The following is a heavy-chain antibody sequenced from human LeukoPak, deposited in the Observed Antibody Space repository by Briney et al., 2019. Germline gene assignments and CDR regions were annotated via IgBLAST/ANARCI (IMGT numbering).Heavy chain of an antibody. D-gene: IGHD3-22*01. CDR2: MNPNSGNT. CDR3: ASRYYYDSSGYGRGYYFDY. V-gene: IGHV1-8*01. J-gene: IGHJ4*02. CDR1: GYTFTSYD. Sequence: ASVKVSCKASGYTFTSYDINWVRQATGQVLEWMGWMNPNSGNTGYAQKFQGRVTMTRNTSIRTAYMELSSLRSEDTAVYYCASRYYYDSSGYGRGYYFDYWGQGTLVTVSS.